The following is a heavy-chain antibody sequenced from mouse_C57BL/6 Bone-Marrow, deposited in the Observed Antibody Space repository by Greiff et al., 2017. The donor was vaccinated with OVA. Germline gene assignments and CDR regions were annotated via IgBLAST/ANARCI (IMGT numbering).Heavy chain of an antibody. D-gene: IGHD1-1*01. CDR2: IYPRSGNT. Sequence: QVQLQQSGAELARPGASVKLSCKASGYTFTSYGISWVKQRTGQGLEWIGEIYPRSGNTSYNEKVKGKATLTADKSSSTAYRELRSLTSEDSAVYFCARDLYYFGSAWFAYWGQGTLVTVSA. J-gene: IGHJ3*01. CDR1: GYTFTSYG. CDR3: ARDLYYFGSAWFAY. V-gene: IGHV1-81*01.